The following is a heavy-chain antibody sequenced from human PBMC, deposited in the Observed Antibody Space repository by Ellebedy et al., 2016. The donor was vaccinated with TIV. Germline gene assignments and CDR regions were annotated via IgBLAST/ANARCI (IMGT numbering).Heavy chain of an antibody. Sequence: GSLRLSCTVSGGSLSSYYWSWVRQPPAKGLEWIGYIYDTGSTSYSPSLRSRVSISIDTSKNQFSLRLNSVTAADTAVYYCAREAVEVATVEDFYYYMDAWGKGTTVTVS. V-gene: IGHV4-59*01. J-gene: IGHJ6*03. CDR1: GGSLSSYY. CDR3: AREAVEVATVEDFYYYMDA. CDR2: IYDTGST. D-gene: IGHD5-24*01.